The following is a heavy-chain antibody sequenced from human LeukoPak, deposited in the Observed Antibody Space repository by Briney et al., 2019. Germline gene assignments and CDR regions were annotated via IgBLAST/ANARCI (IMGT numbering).Heavy chain of an antibody. CDR1: GFTFGDYA. D-gene: IGHD1-26*01. V-gene: IGHV3-49*04. CDR3: TSGASGSYYPYYFDC. Sequence: GGSLRLSCTASGFTFGDYAMSWVRQAPGKGLEWVGFIRSKAYGGTTEYAASVKGRFTISRDDSKSIAYLQMNSMKTEDTAVYYCTSGASGSYYPYYFDCWGQGTLVTVSS. CDR2: IRSKAYGGTT. J-gene: IGHJ4*02.